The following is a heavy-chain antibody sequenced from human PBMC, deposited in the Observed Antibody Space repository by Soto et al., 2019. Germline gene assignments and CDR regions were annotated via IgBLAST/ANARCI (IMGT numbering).Heavy chain of an antibody. V-gene: IGHV1-8*01. CDR2: MNPNSGNT. D-gene: IGHD6-19*01. CDR1: GYTFTSYY. J-gene: IGHJ5*02. Sequence: QVQLVQSGAEVQKPGASVKVSCKASGYTFTSYYINWVRQATGQGLEWMGWMNPNSGNTGYAQKFPGRVTMTSNTSKSTAHTELSNLLSEDTAVYYCARGTYLISGWYSGGVRWFDPWGQGTLVTVSS. CDR3: ARGTYLISGWYSGGVRWFDP.